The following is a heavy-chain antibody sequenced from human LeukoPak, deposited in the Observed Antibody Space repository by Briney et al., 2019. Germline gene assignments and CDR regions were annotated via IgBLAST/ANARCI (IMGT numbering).Heavy chain of an antibody. V-gene: IGHV3-30-3*01. Sequence: PGRSLRLSCSVSGFNFKSYSMHWVRQAPGKGLEWVALISYDGSEKDYADSVKGRFTISRDNSKSTVDLQMNNLRPEDTALYFCAKVWDTVVMLPPFDYWGQGTMVTVSS. D-gene: IGHD2-15*01. CDR2: ISYDGSEK. CDR3: AKVWDTVVMLPPFDY. CDR1: GFNFKSYS. J-gene: IGHJ4*02.